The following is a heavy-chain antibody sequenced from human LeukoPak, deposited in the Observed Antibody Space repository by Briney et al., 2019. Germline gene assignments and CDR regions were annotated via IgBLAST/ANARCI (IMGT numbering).Heavy chain of an antibody. V-gene: IGHV1-69*13. Sequence: SVKVSCKASGGTFSSYAISRVRQAPGQGLEWMGGIIPIFGTANYAQKFQGRVTITADESTSTAYMELSSLRSEDTAVYYCARVRPSPGSYYGYWGQGTLVTVSS. CDR2: IIPIFGTA. D-gene: IGHD1-26*01. J-gene: IGHJ4*02. CDR1: GGTFSSYA. CDR3: ARVRPSPGSYYGY.